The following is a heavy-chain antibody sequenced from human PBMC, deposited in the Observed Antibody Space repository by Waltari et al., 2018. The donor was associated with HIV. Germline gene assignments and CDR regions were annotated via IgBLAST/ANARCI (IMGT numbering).Heavy chain of an antibody. V-gene: IGHV3-30*01. CDR1: GLTLGIHA. D-gene: IGHD6-13*01. CDR3: ASALRIVAANDY. Sequence: QVQLVESGGGVVQSGRSLRLACAASGLTLGIHAMHWVRQAPGKGLEWVAVISYDGSNKYYADSVKGRFTISRDNSKNTLYLQMNSLRAEDTAVYFCASALRIVAANDYWGQGTLVTVSS. CDR2: ISYDGSNK. J-gene: IGHJ4*02.